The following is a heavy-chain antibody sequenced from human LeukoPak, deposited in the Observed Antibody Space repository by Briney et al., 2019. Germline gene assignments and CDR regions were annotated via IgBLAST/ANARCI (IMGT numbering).Heavy chain of an antibody. Sequence: PSETLSLTCTVSGGSVSSSSYFWSWIRQPPGKGLEWIGEINHSGSTNYNPSLKSRVTISVDTSKNQFSLKLSSVTAADTAVYYCARGPKYYYDSSGYYRNFDYWGQGTLVTVSS. D-gene: IGHD3-22*01. CDR1: GGSVSSSSYF. CDR3: ARGPKYYYDSSGYYRNFDY. J-gene: IGHJ4*02. CDR2: INHSGST. V-gene: IGHV4-34*01.